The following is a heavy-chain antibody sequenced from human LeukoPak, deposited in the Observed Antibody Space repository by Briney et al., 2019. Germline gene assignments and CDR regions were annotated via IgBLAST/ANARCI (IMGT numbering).Heavy chain of an antibody. Sequence: GGSLRLSCAASGFTFSDSAMTWVRQVPGKGLEWVSLIGSSGGNTYYADSVKGRFTISRDNSKNTLSLQMNSLRVEDTAIYYCAKDIQLSTWGLGTMVTVSS. V-gene: IGHV3-23*01. CDR2: IGSSGGNT. CDR1: GFTFSDSA. CDR3: AKDIQLST. J-gene: IGHJ3*01. D-gene: IGHD3-16*02.